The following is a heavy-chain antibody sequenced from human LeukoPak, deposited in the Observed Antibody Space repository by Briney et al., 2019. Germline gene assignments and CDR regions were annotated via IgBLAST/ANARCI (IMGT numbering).Heavy chain of an antibody. V-gene: IGHV3-48*04. J-gene: IGHJ4*02. CDR1: GFTFSTYG. D-gene: IGHD1-26*01. Sequence: GGSLRLSCVVSGFTFSTYGMNWVRQAPGKGLEWVSYISSSSGTIYYADSVKGRFTISRDNAKNSLYLQMNSLRAEDTAVYYCARDQEWANSDDCGQGTLVTVSS. CDR3: ARDQEWANSDD. CDR2: ISSSSGTI.